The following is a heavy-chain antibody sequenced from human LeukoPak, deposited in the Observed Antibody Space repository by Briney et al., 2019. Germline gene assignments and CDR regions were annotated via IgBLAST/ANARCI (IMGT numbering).Heavy chain of an antibody. Sequence: QPGGSLRLSCAAYGFTFSNYAMTWVRQAPGKGLEWVSTITGSGNDAYYADSVKGRFTISRDNSKNMLYLQMDSLRAEDTAVYYCAKGATGLRIVGDDWGQGTLVTVSS. CDR2: ITGSGNDA. J-gene: IGHJ4*02. CDR3: AKGATGLRIVGDD. D-gene: IGHD2-15*01. V-gene: IGHV3-23*01. CDR1: GFTFSNYA.